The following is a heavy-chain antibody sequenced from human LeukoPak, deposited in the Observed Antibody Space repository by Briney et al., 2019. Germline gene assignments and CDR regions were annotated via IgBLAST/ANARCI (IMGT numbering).Heavy chain of an antibody. CDR2: INPSGGST. Sequence: WASVKVSCKASGYTFTSYYMHWVRQAPGQGLEWMGIINPSGGSTSYAQKFQGRVTMTRDTPTSTVYMELSSLRSEDTAVYYCARDRLEDIVVVPAAPYPSNYYYYGMDVWGQGTTVTVSS. CDR1: GYTFTSYY. J-gene: IGHJ6*02. V-gene: IGHV1-46*01. D-gene: IGHD2-2*01. CDR3: ARDRLEDIVVVPAAPYPSNYYYYGMDV.